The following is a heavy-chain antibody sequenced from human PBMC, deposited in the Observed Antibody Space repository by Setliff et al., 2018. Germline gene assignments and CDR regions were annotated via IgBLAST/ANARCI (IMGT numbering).Heavy chain of an antibody. CDR2: IGASGDRT. CDR3: ARDPNGDFVGAFDP. V-gene: IGHV3-23*01. D-gene: IGHD4-17*01. CDR1: GFSFSDYA. Sequence: GGSLRLSCAASGFSFSDYAMSWVRQAPRKGLEWVSSIGASGDRTYYADSVKGRFTISRDNSRNSLYLQMNSLRVEDTASYFCARDPNGDFVGAFDPWDQGILVTVSS. J-gene: IGHJ5*02.